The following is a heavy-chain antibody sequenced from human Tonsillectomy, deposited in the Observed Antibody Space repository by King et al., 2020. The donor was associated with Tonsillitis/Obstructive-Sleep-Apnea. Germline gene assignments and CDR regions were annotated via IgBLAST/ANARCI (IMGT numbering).Heavy chain of an antibody. J-gene: IGHJ5*02. CDR1: GFAFSNYA. V-gene: IGHV3-30*04. CDR2: IFYDGSNK. CDR3: ARDSIGGYSRQGSWFDP. Sequence: VQLVESGGGVVQPGKSLRLSCAASGFAFSNYAIHWVRQPPGKGLECVAVIFYDGSNKYYADSVKGRFTVSRDNSKNTLYLQMNSLRPEDTAVYYCARDSIGGYSRQGSWFDPWGQGTLVTVSS. D-gene: IGHD4-23*01.